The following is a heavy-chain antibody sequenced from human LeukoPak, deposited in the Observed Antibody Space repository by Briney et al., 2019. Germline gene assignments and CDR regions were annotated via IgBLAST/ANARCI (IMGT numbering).Heavy chain of an antibody. J-gene: IGHJ3*01. V-gene: IGHV4-39*01. CDR3: AKAGVRYFDSSGLYAFDF. CDR2: IYYSGST. D-gene: IGHD3-22*01. Sequence: TCAXXGGXISSTSYYWGWGRQPPGKGLEXVXTIYYSGSTYHNPSLKSRVTLSVDTSRNQFSLRLSSVDAADTAVYYCAKAGVRYFDSSGLYAFDFWGQGTTVTVSS. CDR1: GGXISSTSYY.